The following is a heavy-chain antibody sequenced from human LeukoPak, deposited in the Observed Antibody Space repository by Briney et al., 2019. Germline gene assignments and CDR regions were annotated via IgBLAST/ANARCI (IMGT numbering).Heavy chain of an antibody. V-gene: IGHV1-69*04. D-gene: IGHD5-24*01. CDR1: GGTFSSYA. CDR3: AGGGSRDGYNYDY. J-gene: IGHJ4*02. Sequence: SVKVSCKASGGTFSSYAISWVRQAPGQGLEWMGRIIPIFGIANYAQKFQGRVTITADKSTSTAYMELSSLRSEDTAVYYCAGGGSRDGYNYDYWGQGTLVTVSS. CDR2: IIPIFGIA.